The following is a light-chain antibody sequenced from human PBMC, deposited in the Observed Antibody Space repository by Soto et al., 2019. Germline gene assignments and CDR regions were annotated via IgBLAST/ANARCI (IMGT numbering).Light chain of an antibody. J-gene: IGKJ1*01. Sequence: DIVLTQSPGTLSLSPGERATLSCRASQTVSSSSLAWYQQKPGQAPRLLIFGASTRAAGFPDRFSGSGSGTDFTITIIRLEPEDFSVYYCQQYGSSPRTFGQGTKVEIK. CDR1: QTVSSSS. V-gene: IGKV3-20*01. CDR3: QQYGSSPRT. CDR2: GAS.